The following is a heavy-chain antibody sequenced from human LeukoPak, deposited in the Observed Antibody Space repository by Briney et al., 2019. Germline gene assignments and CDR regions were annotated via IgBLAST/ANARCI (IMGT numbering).Heavy chain of an antibody. D-gene: IGHD6-6*01. CDR3: ARRPVEYTSSDHAFDI. CDR2: IYHSGST. CDR1: GVSISSGGYS. J-gene: IGHJ3*02. Sequence: PSETLSLTCAVSGVSISSGGYSWSWIRQPPGKGLEWIGYIYHSGSTYYNPSLKSRVTISVDRSKNQFSLKLSSVTAVDTAVFYCARRPVEYTSSDHAFDIWGQGTMVTVSS. V-gene: IGHV4-30-2*02.